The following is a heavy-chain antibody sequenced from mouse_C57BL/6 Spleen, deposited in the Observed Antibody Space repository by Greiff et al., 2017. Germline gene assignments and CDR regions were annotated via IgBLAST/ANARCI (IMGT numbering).Heavy chain of an antibody. Sequence: QVQLQQSGAELVRPGASVTLSCKASGYTFTDYEMHWVKQTPVHGLEWIGAIDPETGGTANNQKFKGKAILTADKSSSTAYMELRSLTSEDSAVYYCTRSQLRLLAYWGQGTLVTVSA. CDR2: IDPETGGT. J-gene: IGHJ3*01. V-gene: IGHV1-15*01. CDR1: GYTFTDYE. D-gene: IGHD3-2*02. CDR3: TRSQLRLLAY.